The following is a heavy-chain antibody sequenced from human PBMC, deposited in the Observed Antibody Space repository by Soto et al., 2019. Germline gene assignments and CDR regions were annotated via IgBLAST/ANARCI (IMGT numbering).Heavy chain of an antibody. Sequence: QVQLVESGGGLVKPGGSLRLSCAASGFTFSDYYMSWIRQAPGKGLEWVSYISSSGSTIYYADSVKGRFTISRDNAKNALYLQMNSLRAEDTAVYYCARAMGYCSSTSCSNIPHYYGMDVWGQGTTVTVSS. D-gene: IGHD2-2*01. V-gene: IGHV3-11*01. CDR2: ISSSGSTI. CDR3: ARAMGYCSSTSCSNIPHYYGMDV. CDR1: GFTFSDYY. J-gene: IGHJ6*02.